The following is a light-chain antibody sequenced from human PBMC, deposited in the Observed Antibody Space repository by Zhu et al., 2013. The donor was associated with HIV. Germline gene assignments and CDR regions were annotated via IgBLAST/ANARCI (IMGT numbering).Light chain of an antibody. V-gene: IGLV2-18*02. J-gene: IGLJ1*01. CDR1: SSDIGTDNH. Sequence: QSALTQPPSVSGSPGQSVTISCTGSSSDIGTDNHVSWYQQAPGTAPKLIIYEVSDRPSGVPDRFTGYRPGNTASLTISGLQADDEADYYCASHTDNNFVFGSGTSVSVL. CDR2: EVS. CDR3: ASHTDNNFV.